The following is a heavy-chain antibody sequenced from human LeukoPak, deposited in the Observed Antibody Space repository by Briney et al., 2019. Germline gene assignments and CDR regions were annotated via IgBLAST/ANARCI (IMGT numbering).Heavy chain of an antibody. V-gene: IGHV3-30-3*01. CDR3: ARLGGGDGYNWFYAYDI. D-gene: IGHD5-24*01. CDR2: ISYDGSNK. CDR1: GFTFSSYA. J-gene: IGHJ3*02. Sequence: GGSLRLSCAASGFTFSSYAMHWVRQAPGKGLEWVAVISYDGSNKYYADSVKGRFTISRDNSKNTLYLQMNSLRAEDTAVYYCARLGGGDGYNWFYAYDIWGQGTMVTVSS.